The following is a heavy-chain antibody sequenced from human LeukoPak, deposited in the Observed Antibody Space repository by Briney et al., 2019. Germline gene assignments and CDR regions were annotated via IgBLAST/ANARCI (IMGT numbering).Heavy chain of an antibody. Sequence: GGSLRLSFAASEFTFSDYDMSWIRQAPGKGLEWVSYISSSGRYKYYADSVKGRFTISRDSAKNSLFLQMNSLRAEDTAVYYCARGGAGRGYSGYGQLDYWGQGTLVTVSS. CDR3: ARGGAGRGYSGYGQLDY. CDR1: EFTFSDYD. J-gene: IGHJ4*02. CDR2: ISSSGRYK. V-gene: IGHV3-11*04. D-gene: IGHD5-12*01.